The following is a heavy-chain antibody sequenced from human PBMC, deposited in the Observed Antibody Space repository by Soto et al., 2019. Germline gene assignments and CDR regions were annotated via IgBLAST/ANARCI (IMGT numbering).Heavy chain of an antibody. D-gene: IGHD2-15*01. Sequence: SETLSLTCAVSSGSISSSNWWSWVRQPPGKGLEWIGEIYHSGSTNYNPSLKSRVTISVDKSKNQFSLKLSSVTAADTAVYYCARGPSVVVVAANWFDPWGQGTLVTVSS. CDR3: ARGPSVVVVAANWFDP. CDR1: SGSISSSNW. V-gene: IGHV4-4*02. J-gene: IGHJ5*02. CDR2: IYHSGST.